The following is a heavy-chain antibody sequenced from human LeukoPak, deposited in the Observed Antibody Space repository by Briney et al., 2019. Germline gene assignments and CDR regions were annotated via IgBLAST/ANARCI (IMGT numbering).Heavy chain of an antibody. CDR1: GGSISSGDYY. V-gene: IGHV4-30-4*01. J-gene: IGHJ4*02. D-gene: IGHD3-10*01. Sequence: SQTLSLTCTVSGGSISSGDYYWSSIRQPPGKGREWIGYIYYSGSTYYNTSLKSRVTISVATSKNQFSLKLSSVTAADTAVYYCARGYGSGSSQEAFSDYWGQGTLVTVSS. CDR2: IYYSGST. CDR3: ARGYGSGSSQEAFSDY.